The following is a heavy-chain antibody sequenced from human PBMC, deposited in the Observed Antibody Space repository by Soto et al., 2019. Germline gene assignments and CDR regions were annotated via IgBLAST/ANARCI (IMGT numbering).Heavy chain of an antibody. J-gene: IGHJ6*03. CDR3: ARVGTTVTTKTYYYYYYMDA. Sequence: EVQLVESGGGLVQPGGSLRLSCAASGFTVSSNYMTWVRQAPGKGLEWVSVIYSGGSTYYADSVKGRFTISRDNSKNTLYLQMNSLRAEDTAVYYCARVGTTVTTKTYYYYYYMDAWGKGTTVTVSS. CDR2: IYSGGST. CDR1: GFTVSSNY. D-gene: IGHD4-4*01. V-gene: IGHV3-66*01.